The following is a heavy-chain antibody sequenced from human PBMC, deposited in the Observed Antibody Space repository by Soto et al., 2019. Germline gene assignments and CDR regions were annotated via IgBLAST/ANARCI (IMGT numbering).Heavy chain of an antibody. Sequence: TWIRQHPGKGLEWIGYISNSGRTYYNPSLKSRLTISLDTSTNTVYMDLNSLRSEDTALYYCARATAAGNGRRMDVWGQGTTVTVSS. J-gene: IGHJ6*02. V-gene: IGHV4-31*02. CDR3: ARATAAGNGRRMDV. CDR2: ISNSGRT. D-gene: IGHD6-13*01.